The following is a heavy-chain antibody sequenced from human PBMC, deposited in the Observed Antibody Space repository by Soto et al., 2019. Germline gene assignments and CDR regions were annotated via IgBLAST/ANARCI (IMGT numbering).Heavy chain of an antibody. CDR3: ARGEVRGVIITPYYYGMDV. V-gene: IGHV1-69*13. Sequence: SVKVSCKASGGTFSSYAISWVRQAPGQGLEWMGGIIPIFGTANYAQKFQGRVTITADESTSTAYMELSSLRSEDTAVYYCARGEVRGVIITPYYYGMDVWGQGTTVTVSS. D-gene: IGHD3-10*01. CDR1: GGTFSSYA. J-gene: IGHJ6*02. CDR2: IIPIFGTA.